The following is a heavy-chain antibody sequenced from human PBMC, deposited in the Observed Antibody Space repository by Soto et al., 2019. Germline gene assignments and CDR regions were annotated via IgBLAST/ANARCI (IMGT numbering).Heavy chain of an antibody. CDR3: ARDSVAGGYYYYGLDV. J-gene: IGHJ6*02. Sequence: EVQLVETGGGLIQPGGSLRLSCAASEFTVSSSYMSWVRQAPGKGLEWVSIIYTGGNTYYADFVKGRFTISRDNSKNTVYLEMNSLRAEDTAVYYCARDSVAGGYYYYGLDVWGQGTTVTVSS. D-gene: IGHD2-15*01. CDR2: IYTGGNT. CDR1: EFTVSSSY. V-gene: IGHV3-53*02.